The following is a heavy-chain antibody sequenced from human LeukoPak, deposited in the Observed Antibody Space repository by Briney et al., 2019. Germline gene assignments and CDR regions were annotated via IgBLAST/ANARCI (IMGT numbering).Heavy chain of an antibody. Sequence: GGSLRLSCAASGFTFSNAWMSWVRQAPGKGLEWVSLGKGDGVTTDYANSVKGRFTVSRDNSKNSLYLQMSNLRTEDTALYYCVRDTGSGWDFDYWGQGTLVTVSS. CDR1: GFTFSNAW. CDR3: VRDTGSGWDFDY. V-gene: IGHV3-43*02. D-gene: IGHD6-19*01. J-gene: IGHJ4*02. CDR2: GKGDGVTT.